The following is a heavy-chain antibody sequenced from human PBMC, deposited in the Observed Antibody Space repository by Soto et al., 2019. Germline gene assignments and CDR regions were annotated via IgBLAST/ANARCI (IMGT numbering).Heavy chain of an antibody. CDR2: INTYNGNT. CDR1: GYTFTRYG. CDR3: AMVDVYVTPSPQDV. J-gene: IGHJ6*02. D-gene: IGHD3-16*01. V-gene: IGHV1-18*01. Sequence: QVQLVQAGAEVKNPWASVKDSCKASGYTFTRYGIGWARQAPGQGLEWMGWINTYNGNTNYAHNVQGRVTLTTDTSTSTAYMELRSLRSNDTAIYYCAMVDVYVTPSPQDVWGQGTTVIVSS.